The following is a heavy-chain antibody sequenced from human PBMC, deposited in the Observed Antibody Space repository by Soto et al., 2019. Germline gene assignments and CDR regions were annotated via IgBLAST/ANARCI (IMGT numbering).Heavy chain of an antibody. CDR2: ISAYNGNT. CDR1: GYTFTSYF. Sequence: QVQLVQSGAEVKKPGASVKVSCKASGYTFTSYFITWVRQAPGQGLEWMGWISAYNGNTNYAQMLQSRVTITTDTSTATAYMELRSLRSYDPAVYYCARQIYYSGMDVWGQGTTVTVSS. J-gene: IGHJ6*02. CDR3: ARQIYYSGMDV. V-gene: IGHV1-18*01.